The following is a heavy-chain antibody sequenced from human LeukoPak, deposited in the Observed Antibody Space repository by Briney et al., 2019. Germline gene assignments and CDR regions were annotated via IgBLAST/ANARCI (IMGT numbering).Heavy chain of an antibody. CDR2: IYFSGST. D-gene: IGHD6-19*01. J-gene: IGHJ3*02. CDR1: AGSISSYY. Sequence: SETLSLTCTVSAGSISSYYWSWIRQPPGKGLEWIGYIYFSGSTNYNPSLKSRVTISVDTSKNQFSLKLSSVTAADTAVYYCARDRVPGIAVAGTEVDAFDIWGQGTMVTVSS. V-gene: IGHV4-59*01. CDR3: ARDRVPGIAVAGTEVDAFDI.